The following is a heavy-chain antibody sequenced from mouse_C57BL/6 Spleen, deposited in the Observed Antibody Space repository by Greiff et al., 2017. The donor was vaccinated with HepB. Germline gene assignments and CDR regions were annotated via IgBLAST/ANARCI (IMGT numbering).Heavy chain of an antibody. CDR3: ASNSFDY. J-gene: IGHJ2*01. CDR1: GFTFSDYG. CDR2: ISSGSSTI. Sequence: EVKLVESGGGLVKPGGSLKLSCAASGFTFSDYGMHWVRQAPEKGLEWVAYISSGSSTIYYADTVKGRFPISRDNAKNTLFLQMTSLRSEDTAMYYCASNSFDYWGQGTTLTVSS. V-gene: IGHV5-17*01.